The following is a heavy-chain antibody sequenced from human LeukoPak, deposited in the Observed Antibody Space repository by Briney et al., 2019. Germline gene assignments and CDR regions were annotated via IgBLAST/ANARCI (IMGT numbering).Heavy chain of an antibody. Sequence: GWSLRLSCAASGFTFSSYSMNWLRQAPGKGLDWVSSISSSSSYIYYADSVKDRFTISRNNAKNSLYLQMNSLRAEDTAVYYCARYSYCRGIWLGELLRCYYGMDVWGQGTTVTVSS. J-gene: IGHJ6*02. V-gene: IGHV3-21*01. CDR2: ISSSSSYI. CDR3: ARYSYCRGIWLGELLRCYYGMDV. CDR1: GFTFSSYS. D-gene: IGHD3-10*01.